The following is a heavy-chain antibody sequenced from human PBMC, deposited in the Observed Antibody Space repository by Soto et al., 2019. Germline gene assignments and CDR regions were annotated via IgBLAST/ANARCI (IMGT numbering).Heavy chain of an antibody. Sequence: QVQLVQSGAEVKKPGASVKVSCKASGYTFASYGINWVRQAPGQGLEWLGWISPYDGYTHYAQILQGRVSMTTETSTKTAYVELRSLRSDDTAMYYCARGGYYDSSGARNYYFYGMNVWGQGTTVTVSS. J-gene: IGHJ6*02. V-gene: IGHV1-18*01. D-gene: IGHD3-22*01. CDR2: ISPYDGYT. CDR1: GYTFASYG. CDR3: ARGGYYDSSGARNYYFYGMNV.